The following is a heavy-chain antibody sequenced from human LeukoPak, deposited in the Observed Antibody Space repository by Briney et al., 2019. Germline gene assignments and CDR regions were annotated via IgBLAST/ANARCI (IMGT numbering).Heavy chain of an antibody. CDR3: ARHLATSDTTSLDV. CDR2: IYYSSNT. D-gene: IGHD1-1*01. J-gene: IGHJ6*02. Sequence: WGSLSLTCTVSGGSISGSGYHWAWLRPPPGQGLEWIGNIYYSSNTYFNPSLKRRVAITDYTSKSQFSLKQSSVTAADAAVYYCARHLATSDTTSLDVWGQGTTVTV. V-gene: IGHV4-39*01. CDR1: GGSISGSGYH.